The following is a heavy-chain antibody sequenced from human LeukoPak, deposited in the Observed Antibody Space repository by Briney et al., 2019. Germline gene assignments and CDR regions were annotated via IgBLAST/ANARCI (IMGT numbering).Heavy chain of an antibody. Sequence: GGSLRLSCTGSGFTFGGYAMTWVRQAPGKGLEFVGLIRSKAYGRTTESAASVKGRFTISRDDSKSIAYLQMNNLKIEDTAVYYCNRWVKESRFIEWPPDYWGQGTLVTVSS. CDR1: GFTFGGYA. CDR2: IRSKAYGRTT. D-gene: IGHD3-3*01. V-gene: IGHV3-49*04. CDR3: NRWVKESRFIEWPPDY. J-gene: IGHJ4*02.